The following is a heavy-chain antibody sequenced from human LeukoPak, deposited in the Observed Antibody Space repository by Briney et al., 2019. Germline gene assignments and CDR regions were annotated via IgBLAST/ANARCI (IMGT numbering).Heavy chain of an antibody. D-gene: IGHD6-13*01. CDR1: GFPFYSYW. CDR2: IRHDGSTK. CDR3: ARSVPYGTTWYGRSDC. Sequence: GGSLRLSCTASGFPFYSYWMTWVRQTPGKGLEWVANIRHDGSTKYYVDSVKGRFTISRDNAMNSLYLQMDSLRVEDTAIYYCARSVPYGTTWYGRSDCWGQGTQVTVSS. V-gene: IGHV3-7*03. J-gene: IGHJ4*02.